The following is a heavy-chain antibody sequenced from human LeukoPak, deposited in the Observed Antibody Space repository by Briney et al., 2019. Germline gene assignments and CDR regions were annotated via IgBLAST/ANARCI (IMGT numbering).Heavy chain of an antibody. CDR1: GFTFSTSG. V-gene: IGHV3-30*02. Sequence: GGSLRLSCVASGFTFSTSGMHWVRQSPGKGLDWVAFIRNDGNKYNYAESVKGRFTISRDNSKDTLYLQMNSLRAEDTAVYYCAKDDNCSSTSCYAYAFDIWGQGTMVTVSS. D-gene: IGHD2-2*01. J-gene: IGHJ3*02. CDR3: AKDDNCSSTSCYAYAFDI. CDR2: IRNDGNKY.